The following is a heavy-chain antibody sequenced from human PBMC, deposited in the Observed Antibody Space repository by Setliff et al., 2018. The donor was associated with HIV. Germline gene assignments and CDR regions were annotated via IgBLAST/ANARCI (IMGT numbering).Heavy chain of an antibody. CDR2: MNPDSGNT. CDR1: GYTFINYD. Sequence: ASVKVSCKASGYTFINYDIYWVRQTTGQGLEWMGWMNPDSGNTGYAQKFQGRVTMTTDTSTSTAYMELRSLRSDDTAVYYCARNFGLSPSGKYYYYYGMDIWGQGTTVTVSS. D-gene: IGHD3-10*01. J-gene: IGHJ6*02. V-gene: IGHV1-8*02. CDR3: ARNFGLSPSGKYYYYYGMDI.